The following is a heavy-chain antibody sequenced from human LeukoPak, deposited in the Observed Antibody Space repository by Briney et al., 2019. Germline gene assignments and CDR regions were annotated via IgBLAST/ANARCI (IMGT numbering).Heavy chain of an antibody. CDR3: ARDKSYNLDC. Sequence: PGGSLRLSCAASGFTFSSYWMHWVRHVPGKGLVWVSHINSDGSSITYADSVKGRFTISRDNAENTLHLQMDSLRAEDTAVYYCARDKSYNLDCWGQGTLVTVSS. CDR1: GFTFSSYW. D-gene: IGHD5-24*01. J-gene: IGHJ4*02. CDR2: INSDGSSI. V-gene: IGHV3-74*01.